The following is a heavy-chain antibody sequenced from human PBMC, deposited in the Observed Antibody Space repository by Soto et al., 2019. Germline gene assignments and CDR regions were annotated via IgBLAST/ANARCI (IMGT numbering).Heavy chain of an antibody. CDR3: ARDPTYYDILTGYLPNWFDP. D-gene: IGHD3-9*01. J-gene: IGHJ5*02. CDR2: ISAYNGNT. V-gene: IGHV1-18*01. CDR1: GYTFTSYG. Sequence: ASVKVSCKASGYTFTSYGISWVRQAPGQGLEWMGWISAYNGNTNYAQKLQGRVTMTTDTSTSTAYMELRSLRSDDTAVYYCARDPTYYDILTGYLPNWFDPWGQGTLVTVSS.